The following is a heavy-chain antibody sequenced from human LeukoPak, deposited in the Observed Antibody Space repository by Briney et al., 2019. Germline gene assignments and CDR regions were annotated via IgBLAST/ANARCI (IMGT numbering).Heavy chain of an antibody. CDR1: GFTFSSYS. V-gene: IGHV3-21*01. CDR2: ISSSSSYI. Sequence: GGSLRLSCAASGFTFSSYSMNWVRQAPGKGLEWVSSISSSSSYIYYADSVKGRFTISRDNAKNSLYLQMNSLRAEDTAVYYCTLRAPGVVSVMDVWGKGTTVTVSS. CDR3: TLRAPGVVSVMDV. J-gene: IGHJ6*03. D-gene: IGHD3-3*01.